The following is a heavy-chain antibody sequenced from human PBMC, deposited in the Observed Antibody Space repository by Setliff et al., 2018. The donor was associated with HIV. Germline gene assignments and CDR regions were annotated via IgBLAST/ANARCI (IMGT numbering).Heavy chain of an antibody. J-gene: IGHJ4*02. CDR3: ARVISGRGRELPDFDY. CDR2: INPSGAT. CDR1: GYTLTNYD. V-gene: IGHV1-8*02. D-gene: IGHD3-10*01. Sequence: ASVKVSCKASGYTLTNYDINWVRQATGQGLEWMGWINPSGATGYAQEFQGRVTMTRDTSISTAYMELSSLRSEDTAVYYCARVISGRGRELPDFDYWGQGTQVTVSS.